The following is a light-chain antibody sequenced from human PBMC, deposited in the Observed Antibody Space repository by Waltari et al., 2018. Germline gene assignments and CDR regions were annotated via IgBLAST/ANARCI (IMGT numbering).Light chain of an antibody. CDR2: DAS. J-gene: IGKJ4*01. V-gene: IGKV3-11*01. Sequence: EIVLTQSPATLSLSPGERATLSCKASQSVSKYLVWYQQKPGQAPRLLIYDASNRATGIPARFSGSGSGTDFTLTISSLEPEDFTVYYCQHRSNWPSLTFGGGTKVEI. CDR3: QHRSNWPSLT. CDR1: QSVSKY.